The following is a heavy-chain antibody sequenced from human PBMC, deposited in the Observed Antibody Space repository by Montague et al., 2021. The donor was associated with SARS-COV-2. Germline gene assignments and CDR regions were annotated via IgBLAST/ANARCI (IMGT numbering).Heavy chain of an antibody. D-gene: IGHD3-3*02. CDR3: ARELILQYGMDV. CDR1: GFTFSSYA. CDR2: ISYDGSYK. V-gene: IGHV3-30*04. J-gene: IGHJ6*02. Sequence: SLRLSCAASGFTFSSYAMHWVRQAPGKGLEWVAVISYDGSYKYYADPVKGRFTIPRDNSKNTLYLQMNSLRAEDTAVYYCARELILQYGMDVWGQGTTVTVSS.